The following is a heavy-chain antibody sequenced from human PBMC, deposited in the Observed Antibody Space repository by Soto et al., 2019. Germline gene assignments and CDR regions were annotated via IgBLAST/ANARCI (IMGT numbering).Heavy chain of an antibody. CDR3: ASTPVTTVTDYFDY. Sequence: SETLSLTCTVSGGSVSSGSYYWSWIRQPPGKGLEWIGYIYYSGSTNYNPSLKSRVTISVDTSKNQFSLKLSSVTAADTAVYYCASTPVTTVTDYFDYWGQGTLVTVSS. J-gene: IGHJ4*02. D-gene: IGHD4-17*01. V-gene: IGHV4-61*01. CDR1: GGSVSSGSYY. CDR2: IYYSGST.